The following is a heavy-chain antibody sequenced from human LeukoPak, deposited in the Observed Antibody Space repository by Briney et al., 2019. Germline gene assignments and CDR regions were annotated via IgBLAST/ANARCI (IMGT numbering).Heavy chain of an antibody. D-gene: IGHD4-17*01. Sequence: PGGSLRLSCAASGFTFSSYGMHWVRQAPGKGLEWVAFIRYDGSNKYYADSVKGRFTISRDNSKNTLYLQMNSLRAEDTAVYYCAKGVGITYDYGDQGYFDLWGRGTLVTVSS. V-gene: IGHV3-30*02. CDR3: AKGVGITYDYGDQGYFDL. CDR1: GFTFSSYG. J-gene: IGHJ2*01. CDR2: IRYDGSNK.